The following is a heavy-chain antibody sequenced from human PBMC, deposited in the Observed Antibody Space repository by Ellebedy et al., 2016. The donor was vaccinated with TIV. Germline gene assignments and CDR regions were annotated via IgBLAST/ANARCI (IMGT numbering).Heavy chain of an antibody. V-gene: IGHV1-18*04. Sequence: AASVKVSCKASGYTFTIYGITWLRQAPGQGLEWMGWIGTDMGNTNYAQKFRGRVTMTTDTSTTTGYMELRSLRSDDTALYYCARDRDIRSSSDFQHWGQGTLVTVSS. CDR3: ARDRDIRSSSDFQH. CDR2: IGTDMGNT. D-gene: IGHD6-6*01. J-gene: IGHJ1*01. CDR1: GYTFTIYG.